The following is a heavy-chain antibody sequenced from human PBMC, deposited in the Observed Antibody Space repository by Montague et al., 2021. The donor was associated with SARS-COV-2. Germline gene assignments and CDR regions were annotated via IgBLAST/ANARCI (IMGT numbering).Heavy chain of an antibody. D-gene: IGHD4-23*01. CDR2: ISYSGST. CDR3: ARSGDYGGPCFDY. CDR1: GGSVSSRSYY. J-gene: IGHJ4*02. V-gene: IGHV4-39*01. Sequence: SETLSLTCNVSGGSVSSRSYYWGWIRQPPGKGLEWIGSISYSGSTHYNPSLKSRVTLSVDTSKNQLSLKLSSVTAADTAVYYCARSGDYGGPCFDYWGQGTLVSVSS.